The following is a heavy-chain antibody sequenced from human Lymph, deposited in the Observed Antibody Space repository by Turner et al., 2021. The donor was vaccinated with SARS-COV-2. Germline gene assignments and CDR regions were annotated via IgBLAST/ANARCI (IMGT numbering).Heavy chain of an antibody. CDR2: MNPNSGNT. CDR1: GYTFTSYD. V-gene: IGHV1-8*02. Sequence: QVQLVQSGAEVKKPGASVKVSCKAPGYTFTSYDINWVRQATGQGLEWMGWMNPNSGNTGYAKKFQGGVTMTRNTSISTAYMELSSLRSEDTAVYYCARGRYSGGGMDVWGQGTTVTVSS. J-gene: IGHJ6*02. CDR3: ARGRYSGGGMDV. D-gene: IGHD1-26*01.